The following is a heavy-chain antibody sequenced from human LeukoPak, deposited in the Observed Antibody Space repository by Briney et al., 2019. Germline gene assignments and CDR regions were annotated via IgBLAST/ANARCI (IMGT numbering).Heavy chain of an antibody. V-gene: IGHV1-69*05. CDR2: IFPIFGTA. CDR1: GGTFLSYA. Sequence: SVKVSCKASGGTFLSYAISWVRQAPGQGLEWMGGIFPIFGTANYAQKFQGRVTITTDESTSTAYMELSSLRSEDTAVYYCARDGGYCSSTSCYTMYYYMDVWGKGTTVTVSS. D-gene: IGHD2-2*02. CDR3: ARDGGYCSSTSCYTMYYYMDV. J-gene: IGHJ6*03.